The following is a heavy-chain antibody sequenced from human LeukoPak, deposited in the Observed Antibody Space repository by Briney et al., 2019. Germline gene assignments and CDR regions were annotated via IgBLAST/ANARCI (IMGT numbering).Heavy chain of an antibody. CDR2: INPNSGNT. J-gene: IGHJ4*02. D-gene: IGHD3-3*01. V-gene: IGHV1-8*02. Sequence: ASVKVSCKASGYTFTDYFMHWVRQAPGQGLEWMGWINPNSGNTGYVQKFQGRVTMTRNTSISTAYMELSSLRSEDTAMYYCARALSDSQFLFWGQGTLVTVSS. CDR3: ARALSDSQFLF. CDR1: GYTFTDYF.